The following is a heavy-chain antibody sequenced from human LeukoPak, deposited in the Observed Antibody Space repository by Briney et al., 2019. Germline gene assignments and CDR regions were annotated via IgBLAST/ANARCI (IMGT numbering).Heavy chain of an antibody. CDR1: GYSFTSYW. J-gene: IGHJ4*02. CDR2: IYPGDSDT. Sequence: GESLKISCKGSGYSFTSYWIGWVRQMPGKGLEWMGIIYPGDSDTRYSPSFQGQVTISADKSISTAYLQWSSLKASDTAMYYCARLRASNYYDSSGYPNPNYFDYWGQGTLVTVSS. CDR3: ARLRASNYYDSSGYPNPNYFDY. D-gene: IGHD3-22*01. V-gene: IGHV5-51*01.